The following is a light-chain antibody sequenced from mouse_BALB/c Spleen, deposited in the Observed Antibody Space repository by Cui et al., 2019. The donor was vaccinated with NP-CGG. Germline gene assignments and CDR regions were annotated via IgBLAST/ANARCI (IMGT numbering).Light chain of an antibody. CDR1: TGAFTTSNY. CDR3: VLWYSNHWV. Sequence: QAVVTQESAPTTSPGETVTLTCRSNTGAFTTSNYANWVQEKPDHLFTGLIGGTNNRVPGVPARFSGSLIGDKAALTITGAQTEDEAIYFCVLWYSNHWVFGGGTKLTVL. V-gene: IGLV1*01. J-gene: IGLJ1*01. CDR2: GTN.